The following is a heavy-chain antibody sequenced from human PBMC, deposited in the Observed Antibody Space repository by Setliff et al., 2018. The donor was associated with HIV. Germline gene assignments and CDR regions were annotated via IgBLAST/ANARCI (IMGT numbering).Heavy chain of an antibody. CDR1: GGSFIGSSFQ. CDR3: ARLEVRSFYGYRNSPDY. J-gene: IGHJ4*02. Sequence: SETLSLTCTVSGGSFIGSSFQSTWIRQTPGKGLEWIADIAYSGTTMYTNYNPSFKSRVTMSVDTSKNQFSLNLNSVTAADTAVYYCARLEVRSFYGYRNSPDYWGQGTLVTVSS. CDR2: IAYSGTT. D-gene: IGHD5-18*01. V-gene: IGHV4-61*01.